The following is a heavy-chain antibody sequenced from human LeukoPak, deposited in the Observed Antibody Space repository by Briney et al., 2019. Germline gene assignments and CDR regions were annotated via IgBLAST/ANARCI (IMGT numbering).Heavy chain of an antibody. D-gene: IGHD3-10*01. CDR3: ATSPFRYGSGSQYYFDY. CDR1: GFTFTNYA. J-gene: IGHJ4*02. CDR2: VSGGGGTT. V-gene: IGHV3-23*01. Sequence: PGGSLSLSCAAYGFTFTNYAVNWVRQAPGEGLEWVSSVSGGGGTTYYAASVKGRFTLSRNHSKNTVFLQMNSRRAEDTAVYYCATSPFRYGSGSQYYFDYWGQGTLVTVSS.